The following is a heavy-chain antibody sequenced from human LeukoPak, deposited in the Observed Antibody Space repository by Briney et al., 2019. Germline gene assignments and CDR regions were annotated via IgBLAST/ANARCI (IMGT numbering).Heavy chain of an antibody. J-gene: IGHJ4*02. D-gene: IGHD7-27*01. CDR1: GYTFTIYD. Sequence: ASVKVSCTASGYTFTIYDFNWVRQATGQRPEWMGWMSPNSGDTGYAQKFQDRVTMTRNTSISTAYMELSSLRSDDTAVYYCARGPPNWGYDYWGPGTLDTVSS. V-gene: IGHV1-8*01. CDR2: MSPNSGDT. CDR3: ARGPPNWGYDY.